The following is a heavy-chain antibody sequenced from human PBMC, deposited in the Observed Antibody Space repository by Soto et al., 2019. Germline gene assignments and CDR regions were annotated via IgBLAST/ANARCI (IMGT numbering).Heavy chain of an antibody. J-gene: IGHJ4*02. CDR2: IYYSGST. CDR3: ARLDVVLTAINY. V-gene: IGHV4-39*01. CDR1: GGSISSTTYY. D-gene: IGHD2-21*02. Sequence: PSETLSLTCTVSGGSISSTTYYWGWIRQPPGKGLEWIGSIYYSGSTYYNPSLKSRVTVSVDTSKNQFSLKLSSVTAADTAVYYCARLDVVLTAINYWGQGTLVTVSS.